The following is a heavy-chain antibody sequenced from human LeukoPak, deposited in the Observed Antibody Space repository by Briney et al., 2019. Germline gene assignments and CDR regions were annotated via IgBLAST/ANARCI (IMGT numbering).Heavy chain of an antibody. V-gene: IGHV1-2*02. CDR3: ARAHIVVVPARYYYYYYMDV. D-gene: IGHD2-2*01. Sequence: ASVKVSCKASGYTFTGYYMHWVRQAPGQGLEWMGWINPNSGGTNYAQKFQGRVTMTRDTSISTAYMELSRLRSDDTAVYYCARAHIVVVPARYYYYYYMDVWGKGTTVTISS. CDR1: GYTFTGYY. J-gene: IGHJ6*03. CDR2: INPNSGGT.